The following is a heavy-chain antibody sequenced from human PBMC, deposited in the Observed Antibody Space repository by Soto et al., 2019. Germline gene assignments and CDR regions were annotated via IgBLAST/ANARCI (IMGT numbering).Heavy chain of an antibody. V-gene: IGHV4-39*01. D-gene: IGHD2-15*01. CDR2: IYYSGST. CDR3: ARKDLVENDAFDI. J-gene: IGHJ3*02. CDR1: GGSISSSSYY. Sequence: QLQLQESGPGLVKPSETLSLTCTVSGGSISSSSYYWGWIRQPPGKGLEWIGSIYYSGSTYYNPSLKSRVTISVDTSKDQFSLKLSSVTAADTAVYYCARKDLVENDAFDIWGQGTMVTVSS.